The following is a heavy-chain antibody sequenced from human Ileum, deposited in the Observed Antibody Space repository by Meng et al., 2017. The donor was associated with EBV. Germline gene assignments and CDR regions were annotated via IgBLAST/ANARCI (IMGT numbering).Heavy chain of an antibody. CDR1: VFSLTSSGVC. D-gene: IGHD6-6*01. CDR2: IYWNDDK. V-gene: IGHV2-5*01. Sequence: HIPLKEPRPTLVQPPQPLTLTCSFSVFSLTSSGVCVGWIRQPPGKALECLALIYWNDDKRYSPSLKSRLTVTRDTSKNQVVLTLTNVDPVDTATYYCARRPGSPSSRFDYWGQGTLVTVSS. CDR3: ARRPGSPSSRFDY. J-gene: IGHJ4*02.